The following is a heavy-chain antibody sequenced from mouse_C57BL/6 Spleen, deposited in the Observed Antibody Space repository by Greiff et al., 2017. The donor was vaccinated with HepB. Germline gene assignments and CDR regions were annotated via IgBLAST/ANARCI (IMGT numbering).Heavy chain of an antibody. CDR1: GYAFSSSW. J-gene: IGHJ1*03. CDR2: IYPGDGDT. Sequence: VQLQQSGPELVKPGASVKISCKASGYAFSSSWMNWVKQRPGKGLEWIGRIYPGDGDTNYNGKFKGKATLTADKSSSTAYMQLSSLTSEDSAVYFCSLTGGFDVWGTGTTVTVSS. CDR3: SLTGGFDV. D-gene: IGHD4-1*01. V-gene: IGHV1-82*01.